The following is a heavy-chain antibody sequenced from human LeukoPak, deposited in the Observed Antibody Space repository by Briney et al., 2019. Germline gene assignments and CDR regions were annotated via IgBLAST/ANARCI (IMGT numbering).Heavy chain of an antibody. CDR3: ARAGLSLGYRTDY. D-gene: IGHD5-12*01. Sequence: PSETLSLTCAVSGYSISSGYYWGWIRQPPGKGLEWIGSIYHSGSTYYNPSLKSRVTISVDTSKNQFSLKLSSVTAADTAVYYCARAGLSLGYRTDYWGQGTLVTVSS. CDR2: IYHSGST. J-gene: IGHJ4*02. V-gene: IGHV4-38-2*01. CDR1: GYSISSGYY.